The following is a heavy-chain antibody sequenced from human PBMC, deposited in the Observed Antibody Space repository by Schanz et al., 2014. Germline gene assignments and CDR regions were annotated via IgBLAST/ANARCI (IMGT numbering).Heavy chain of an antibody. CDR1: GFTVSSDH. V-gene: IGHV3-21*01. Sequence: EVQLVESGGGFVQPGGSLGLSCVVSGFTVSSDHMSWVRQAPGKGLEWVSSISSSSSYIYYADSVKGRFTISRDNAKNSLYLQMNSLRAEDTAVYYCAREEGWGIAAAGPKHYYYGMDVWGKGTTVTVSS. D-gene: IGHD6-13*01. CDR2: ISSSSSYI. J-gene: IGHJ6*04. CDR3: AREEGWGIAAAGPKHYYYGMDV.